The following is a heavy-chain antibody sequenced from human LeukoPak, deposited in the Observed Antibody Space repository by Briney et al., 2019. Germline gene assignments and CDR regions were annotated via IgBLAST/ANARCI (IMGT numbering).Heavy chain of an antibody. V-gene: IGHV3-23*01. J-gene: IGHJ6*03. CDR2: ISGSGGST. CDR3: ARPKGYYYYMDV. CDR1: GFTFSSYA. Sequence: PGGSLRLSCAASGFTFSSYAMSWVRQAPGKGLEWVSAISGSGGSTYYADSVKGRFTISRDNSKNTLYLQMNSLRAEDTAVYYCARPKGYYYYMDVWGKGTTVTVSS.